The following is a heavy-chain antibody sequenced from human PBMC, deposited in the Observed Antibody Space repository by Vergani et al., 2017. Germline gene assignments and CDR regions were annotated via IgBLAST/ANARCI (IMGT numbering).Heavy chain of an antibody. CDR3: ARDTRGGEWSGGY. J-gene: IGHJ4*02. CDR2: VNPNSGGT. D-gene: IGHD3-16*01. CDR1: GFTFSGYY. V-gene: IGHV1-2*02. Sequence: QVQLVQSGAEVKKPGASVKVSCKTSGFTFSGYYIHWVRQAPGQGLEWMGWVNPNSGGTNYAQKFQGRVTMTRDTSINTAYVELNRLKADDTAMDYCARDTRGGEWSGGYWGQGTLVTVSS.